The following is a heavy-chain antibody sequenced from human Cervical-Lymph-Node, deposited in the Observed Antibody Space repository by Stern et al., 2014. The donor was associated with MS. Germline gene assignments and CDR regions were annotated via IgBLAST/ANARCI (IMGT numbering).Heavy chain of an antibody. CDR3: ARGMGTAGYYYDY. CDR2: IGTAGET. D-gene: IGHD3-22*01. V-gene: IGHV3-13*01. CDR1: GFTFSSYD. Sequence: VQLEESGGGLVQPGGSLRLSCAASGFTFSSYDMHWVRQATGKGLEWVSAIGTAGETYYPASAKHRFIISRENAKNSLYLQMNSLRAGDTAVYYCARGMGTAGYYYDYWGQGTLVTVSS. J-gene: IGHJ4*02.